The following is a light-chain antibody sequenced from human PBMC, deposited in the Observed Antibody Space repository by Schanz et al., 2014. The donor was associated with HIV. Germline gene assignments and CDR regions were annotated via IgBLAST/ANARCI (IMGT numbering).Light chain of an antibody. CDR2: QAS. Sequence: DIQMSQSQTALSASVGDKVTITCRASQSIGNWLAWYQQKPGKAPNLLIYQASVLKTGVPSRFSGSRSGTEFTLTISSLQPDDFATYYCQQYDRSSWTFGLGTKVETK. CDR1: QSIGNW. V-gene: IGKV1-5*03. CDR3: QQYDRSSWT. J-gene: IGKJ1*01.